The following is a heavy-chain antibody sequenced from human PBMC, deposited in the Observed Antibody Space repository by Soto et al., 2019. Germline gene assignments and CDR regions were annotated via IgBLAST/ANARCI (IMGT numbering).Heavy chain of an antibody. D-gene: IGHD4-17*01. CDR1: GGSVSSGRDY. V-gene: IGHV4-61*01. CDR2: IYYSGST. CDR3: ARDRDYGGNSGGYNWFDP. Sequence: XETLSLTCTVSGGSVSSGRDYGSCIRQPPGKGLEWIGYIYYSGSTNYNPSLKSRVTISVDTSKNQFSLKLSSVTAADTAVYYCARDRDYGGNSGGYNWFDPWGQGTLVTVSS. J-gene: IGHJ5*02.